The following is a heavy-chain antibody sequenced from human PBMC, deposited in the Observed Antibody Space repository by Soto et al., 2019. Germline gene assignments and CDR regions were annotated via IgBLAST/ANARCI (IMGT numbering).Heavy chain of an antibody. Sequence: PSETLSLTCAVYGGSFSGYYWSWIRQPPGKGLEWIGEIDHSGSTNYNPSLKSRVTISVDKSKNQFSLKLSSVTAADTAVYYCERGKATVTTFKYFYYGMDVWGQGTTVTVSS. D-gene: IGHD4-4*01. CDR2: IDHSGST. J-gene: IGHJ6*02. CDR3: ERGKATVTTFKYFYYGMDV. V-gene: IGHV4-34*01. CDR1: GGSFSGYY.